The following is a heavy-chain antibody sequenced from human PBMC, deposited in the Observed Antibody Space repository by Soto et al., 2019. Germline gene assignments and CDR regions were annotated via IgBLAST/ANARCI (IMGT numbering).Heavy chain of an antibody. CDR1: GFTFSSYG. CDR2: IWYDGSNK. D-gene: IGHD6-19*01. V-gene: IGHV3-33*01. Sequence: GGSLRLSCAASGFTFSSYGMHWVRQAPGKGLEWVAVIWYDGSNKYYAESVKGRFTISRDNSKNTLYLQMNSLRAEDTAVYYCARGSHVGSGWQLTADYWGQGTLVTVSS. J-gene: IGHJ4*02. CDR3: ARGSHVGSGWQLTADY.